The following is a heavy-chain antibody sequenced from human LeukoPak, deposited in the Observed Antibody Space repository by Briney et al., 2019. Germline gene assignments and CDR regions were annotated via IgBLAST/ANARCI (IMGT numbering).Heavy chain of an antibody. J-gene: IGHJ4*02. CDR3: ARGLYYYGSGSDY. CDR1: GHTFTSYY. Sequence: GASVKVSCKASGHTFTSYYMQWVRQAPGEGLEWMGIINPSGGSTSYAQKFQGRVTMTRDMSTSTDYMELSSLRSEDTAVYYCARGLYYYGSGSDYWGQGTLVTVSS. V-gene: IGHV1-46*01. CDR2: INPSGGST. D-gene: IGHD3-10*01.